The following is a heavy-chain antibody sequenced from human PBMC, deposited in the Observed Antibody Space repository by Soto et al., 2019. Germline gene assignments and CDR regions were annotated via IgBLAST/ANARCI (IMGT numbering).Heavy chain of an antibody. J-gene: IGHJ4*02. CDR3: TRARGSSSGPIDY. CDR1: GFTVGDYG. V-gene: IGHV3-49*03. Sequence: PGGSLRLSCTASGFTVGDYGMSWFRQAPGKGLEWVGFIRSKAYGGTTEYAASVKGRFPISRDDSKSIAYLQMNSLKTEDTAVYYCTRARGSSSGPIDYWGQGTLVTVSS. D-gene: IGHD3-22*01. CDR2: IRSKAYGGTT.